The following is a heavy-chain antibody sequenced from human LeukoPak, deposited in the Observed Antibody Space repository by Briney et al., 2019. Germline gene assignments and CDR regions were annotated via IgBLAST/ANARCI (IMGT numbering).Heavy chain of an antibody. CDR3: AKDRGNYEGLYDY. D-gene: IGHD1-7*01. Sequence: PGGSLRLSCAASGFTFSSYAMSWVRQAPGKGLEWVSAISGGGGSTYYADSVKGRFTISRDNSKNTLYLQMNSLRAEDTAVYYCAKDRGNYEGLYDYWGQGTLVTVSS. CDR2: ISGGGGST. CDR1: GFTFSSYA. V-gene: IGHV3-23*01. J-gene: IGHJ4*02.